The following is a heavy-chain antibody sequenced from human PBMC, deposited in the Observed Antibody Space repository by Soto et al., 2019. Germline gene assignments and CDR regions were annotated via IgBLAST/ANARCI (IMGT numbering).Heavy chain of an antibody. CDR2: ISAYNGNT. Sequence: QVQLVQSGAEVKKPGASVKVSCKASGYTFTSYGISWVRPAPGQGLEWMGWISAYNGNTNYAQKLQGRVTMTTDTSTSTAYMELRSLRSDDTAVYYCASTLTEQILTGRFDYWGQGTLVTVSS. V-gene: IGHV1-18*01. D-gene: IGHD3-9*01. J-gene: IGHJ4*02. CDR3: ASTLTEQILTGRFDY. CDR1: GYTFTSYG.